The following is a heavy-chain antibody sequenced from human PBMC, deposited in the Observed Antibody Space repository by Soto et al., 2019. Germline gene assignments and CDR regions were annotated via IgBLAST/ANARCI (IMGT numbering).Heavy chain of an antibody. Sequence: GGSLNLSCATHRFSVASKYMSWVRQAPGKGLEWVLVIYSGGSTYYADSVKGRFTISRDNSKNTLYLQMNSLRAEDTAVYYCARNSGSYYYYGMDVWGQGT. CDR2: IYSGGST. V-gene: IGHV3-66*01. D-gene: IGHD1-26*01. J-gene: IGHJ6*02. CDR1: RFSVASKY. CDR3: ARNSGSYYYYGMDV.